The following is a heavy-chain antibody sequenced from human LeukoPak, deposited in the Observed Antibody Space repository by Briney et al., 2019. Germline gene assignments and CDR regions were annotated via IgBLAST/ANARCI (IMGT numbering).Heavy chain of an antibody. V-gene: IGHV1-46*01. Sequence: ASVKVSCKASGYTFTSYYMHWVRQAPGQGLEWMGIINPSGGDTSCAQKFQGRLTMTRDTSTNTVYMELTSLRSEDTAVYYCARDAPWYFDLWGRGTLVTVSS. CDR1: GYTFTSYY. CDR2: INPSGGDT. J-gene: IGHJ2*01. CDR3: ARDAPWYFDL.